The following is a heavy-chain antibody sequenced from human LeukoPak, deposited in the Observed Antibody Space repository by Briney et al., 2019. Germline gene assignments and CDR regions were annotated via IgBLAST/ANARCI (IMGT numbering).Heavy chain of an antibody. D-gene: IGHD2-15*01. J-gene: IGHJ4*02. Sequence: SQTLSLTCAVSGVSISSGGYSWSWIRQPPGKGLEWIGYIYHSGSTYYNPSLKSRVTISVDRSKNQFSLKLSSVTAADTAVYYCARGYCSGGSCYSVDYFDYWGQGTLVTVSS. CDR1: GVSISSGGYS. V-gene: IGHV4-30-2*01. CDR3: ARGYCSGGSCYSVDYFDY. CDR2: IYHSGST.